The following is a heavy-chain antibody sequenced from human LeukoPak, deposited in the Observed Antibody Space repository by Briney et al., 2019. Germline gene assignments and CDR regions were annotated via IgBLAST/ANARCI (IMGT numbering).Heavy chain of an antibody. CDR1: GYTFTSYG. CDR3: ARDGRYYDSSGDEEIDY. CDR2: ISAYNGNT. J-gene: IGHJ4*02. V-gene: IGHV1-18*01. Sequence: ASVKVSCKASGYTFTSYGISWVRQAPGQGLEWMGWISAYNGNTNYAQKLQGRVTMTTDTSTSTAYMELRSLRSDDTAVYYCARDGRYYDSSGDEEIDYWGQGTLVSVCS. D-gene: IGHD3-22*01.